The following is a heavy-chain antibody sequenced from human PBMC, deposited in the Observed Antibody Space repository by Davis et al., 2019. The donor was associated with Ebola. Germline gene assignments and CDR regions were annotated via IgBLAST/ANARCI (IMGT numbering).Heavy chain of an antibody. D-gene: IGHD3-22*01. V-gene: IGHV2-5*02. CDR2: IYWDDDK. J-gene: IGHJ4*02. CDR3: ARGYDSSGYYWF. CDR1: GLSPSTYGVA. Sequence: SGPTLVKPTQTLALTCTFTGLSPSTYGVAVGWIRQPPGKALEWLALIYWDDDKRYSPSLKSRLTITKDTSKNQVVLTMTNMDPVDTATYYCARGYDSSGYYWFWGQGTLVTVSS.